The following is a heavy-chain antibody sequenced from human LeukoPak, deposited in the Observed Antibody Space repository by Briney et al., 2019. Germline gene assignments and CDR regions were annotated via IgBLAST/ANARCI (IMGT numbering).Heavy chain of an antibody. D-gene: IGHD3-10*01. CDR1: GFSFSDYN. V-gene: IGHV3-23*01. CDR2: ITGSGGST. CDR3: ANRAGYSYGS. J-gene: IGHJ5*02. Sequence: GGSLRLSCAASGFSFSDYNMNWVRQAPGKGLEWVSAITGSGGSTNCADSVKGRFTISRGNSKNTLYLQMNSLRAEDTAVYYCANRAGYSYGSWGQGTLVTVSS.